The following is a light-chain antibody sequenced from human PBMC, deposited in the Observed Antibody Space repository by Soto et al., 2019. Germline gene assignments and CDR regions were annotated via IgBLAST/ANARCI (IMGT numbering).Light chain of an antibody. CDR3: HQRNDWPLT. CDR1: QSVSSY. V-gene: IGKV3-11*01. Sequence: EIVWTQSPATLSVSQGQSAALSCRASQSVSSYLAWYQQKPGQAPRLLIYDASNRATGIPARFSGMVSVTDFTRTISSLKPEDSAVYYGHQRNDWPLTFGGGTKVYIK. CDR2: DAS. J-gene: IGKJ4*01.